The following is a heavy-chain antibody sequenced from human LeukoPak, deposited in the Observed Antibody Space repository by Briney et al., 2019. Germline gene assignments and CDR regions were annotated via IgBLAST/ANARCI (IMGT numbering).Heavy chain of an antibody. V-gene: IGHV4-59*08. CDR1: AGSISNYY. Sequence: SETLSRNSTVSAGSISNYYWSWIRQPPGKGLEWIGHIYSSGSTTYSPSLKSRVTMSVDTSKNQFSLKLTSVTAADTAVYYCARQRSDGTYPLDYWGQGALVTVSS. CDR2: IYSSGST. J-gene: IGHJ4*02. D-gene: IGHD1-26*01. CDR3: ARQRSDGTYPLDY.